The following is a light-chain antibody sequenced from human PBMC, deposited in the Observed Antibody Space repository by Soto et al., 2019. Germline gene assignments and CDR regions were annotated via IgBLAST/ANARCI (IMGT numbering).Light chain of an antibody. Sequence: EIVLTQSPGTLSLSPGERATLSCRASQSVSSSYLAWYQQKPGQAPRLLIYGASSRATGIPDRFSGSGSGTDFTLTISRLEPEDFAVHYCQQYGSSPRITFGQGTRLE. CDR2: GAS. CDR3: QQYGSSPRIT. CDR1: QSVSSSY. V-gene: IGKV3-20*01. J-gene: IGKJ5*01.